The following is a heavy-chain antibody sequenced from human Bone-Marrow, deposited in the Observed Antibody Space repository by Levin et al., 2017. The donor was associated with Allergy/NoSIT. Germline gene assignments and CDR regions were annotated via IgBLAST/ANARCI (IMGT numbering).Heavy chain of an antibody. D-gene: IGHD2-15*01. Sequence: GESLKISCKVSGYIFTSYEINWVRQAPGQGLEWMGWVNPNSGNTGYAQKFQGRVTMTRHSSLSTAYMELSSLNSEDTAVYYCARGGRGYCSGGTCYRYYYYYGMDVWGQGTTVTVSS. CDR1: GYIFTSYE. CDR2: VNPNSGNT. CDR3: ARGGRGYCSGGTCYRYYYYYGMDV. V-gene: IGHV1-8*01. J-gene: IGHJ6*02.